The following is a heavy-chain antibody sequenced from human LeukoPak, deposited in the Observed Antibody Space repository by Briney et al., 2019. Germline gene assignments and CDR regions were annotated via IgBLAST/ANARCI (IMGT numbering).Heavy chain of an antibody. V-gene: IGHV3-7*03. CDR1: GFMFSSNW. CDR2: IKQDGSEK. Sequence: GGSLRLSCAASGFMFSSNWMNWVRQAPGKGLEWVANIKQDGSEKYYVGSVKGRFTISRDNAKNSLYLQMNSLRAEDTAVYYCGRSMDVWGQGTTVTVSS. CDR3: GRSMDV. J-gene: IGHJ6*02.